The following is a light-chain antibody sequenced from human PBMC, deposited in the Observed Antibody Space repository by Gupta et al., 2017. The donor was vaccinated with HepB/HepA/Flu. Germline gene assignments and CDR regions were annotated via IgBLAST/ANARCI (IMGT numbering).Light chain of an antibody. CDR3: MQVLKTPQVT. V-gene: IGKV2-28*01. CDR2: LGS. Sequence: DIVMTQSPLSLPVTPGEPASISCRSSQSLLHRNGNNYLDWYLQKPGQSPQLLIYLGSNRASGVPDRVSGRGSGTDFTLKNSRVEAEDVGVYYCMQVLKTPQVTFGQGTRLEIK. J-gene: IGKJ5*01. CDR1: QSLLHRNGNNY.